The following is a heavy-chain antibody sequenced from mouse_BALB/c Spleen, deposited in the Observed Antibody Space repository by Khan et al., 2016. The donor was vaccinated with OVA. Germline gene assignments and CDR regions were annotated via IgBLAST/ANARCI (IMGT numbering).Heavy chain of an antibody. CDR3: ARRDYEAMDY. D-gene: IGHD2-4*01. CDR2: IDPENGNT. J-gene: IGHJ4*01. V-gene: IGHV14-1*02. CDR1: GFNIKDYY. Sequence: VQLQQSGAELVRPGASVKLSCKASGFNIKDYYIHWVKQRPEQGLEWIGWIDPENGNTIYDPKFQGKASMTADTSSNTAYLQLSSLTSEDTAVYYCARRDYEAMDYWGQGTSVTVSS.